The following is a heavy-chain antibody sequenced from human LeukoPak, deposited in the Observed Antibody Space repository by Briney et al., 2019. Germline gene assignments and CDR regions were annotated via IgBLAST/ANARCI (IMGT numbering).Heavy chain of an antibody. D-gene: IGHD3-10*01. J-gene: IGHJ4*02. Sequence: PSETLSLTCTVSGGSISSYYWSWLRQPPGKGLEWIGYIYYSGSTNYNPSLKSRVTISVDTSKNQFSLKLSSVTAADTAVYYCARDRSGPDGSGSYSFDYWGQGTLVTVSS. V-gene: IGHV4-59*01. CDR1: GGSISSYY. CDR2: IYYSGST. CDR3: ARDRSGPDGSGSYSFDY.